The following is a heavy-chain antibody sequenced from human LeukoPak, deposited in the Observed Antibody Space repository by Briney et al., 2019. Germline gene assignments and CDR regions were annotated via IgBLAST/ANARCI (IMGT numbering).Heavy chain of an antibody. V-gene: IGHV3-30*18. CDR2: ISYDGSDK. CDR3: AKDAMATPQIDY. D-gene: IGHD5-18*01. Sequence: GGSLRLSCAAPGFTFKTYGMHWVRQAPGKGLEWVAVISYDGSDKYYADSVKGRFTISRDNSKNTLYLQMNSLRAEDTAVYYCAKDAMATPQIDYWGQGTLVTVSS. J-gene: IGHJ4*02. CDR1: GFTFKTYG.